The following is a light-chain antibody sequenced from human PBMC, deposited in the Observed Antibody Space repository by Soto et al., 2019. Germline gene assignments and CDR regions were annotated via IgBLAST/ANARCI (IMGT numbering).Light chain of an antibody. CDR3: QRYGSSPSYT. J-gene: IGKJ2*01. CDR1: QSVSSSY. Sequence: EIVLTQSPGTLSLSPGERATLSCRASQSVSSSYLAWYQQKPGQAPRLLIYGASSRATGIPDRFSGSGSGTDFTLTISRLEPEDFAVYYCQRYGSSPSYTFGQGPKLEIK. V-gene: IGKV3-20*01. CDR2: GAS.